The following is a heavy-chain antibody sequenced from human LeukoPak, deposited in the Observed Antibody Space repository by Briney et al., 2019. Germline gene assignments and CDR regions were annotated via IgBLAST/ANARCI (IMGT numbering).Heavy chain of an antibody. CDR3: AKWGDYDVLTGYYVPDY. D-gene: IGHD3-9*01. Sequence: PGASLGLSCAASGFTFSNYAMSWVRQAPGKGLEWGSAILGSGGSTYYADSVKGRFTVSRDNSKSTLYLQMNSLRAEDTALYYCAKWGDYDVLTGYYVPDYWGQGTLVTVSS. V-gene: IGHV3-23*01. CDR2: ILGSGGST. CDR1: GFTFSNYA. J-gene: IGHJ4*02.